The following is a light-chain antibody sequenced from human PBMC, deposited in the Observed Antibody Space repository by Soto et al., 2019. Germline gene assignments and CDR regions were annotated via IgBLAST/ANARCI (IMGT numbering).Light chain of an antibody. CDR1: QSVSGH. J-gene: IGKJ1*01. CDR3: HQYHYWWT. CDR2: GAS. V-gene: IGKV3-15*01. Sequence: EIMLTQSPATLSVSPVERVTLSGRASQSVSGHFAWYQQKPGQAPRLIISGASTRATGIPARFSGSGSGTEFTFTISSLQSEDVAVYYCHQYHYWWTFGQGTKVDIK.